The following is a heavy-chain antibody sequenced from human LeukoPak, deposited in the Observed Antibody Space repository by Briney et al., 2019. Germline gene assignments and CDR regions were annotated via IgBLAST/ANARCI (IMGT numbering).Heavy chain of an antibody. CDR2: IRYDGSNK. CDR3: AKRPSGAGYYYYMDV. V-gene: IGHV3-30*02. J-gene: IGHJ6*03. Sequence: GGSLRLSCAASGFTFSSYGMHWVRQAPGKGLEWVAFIRYDGSNKYYADSVKGRFTIPRDNSKNTLYLQMNSLRPEDTAVYYCAKRPSGAGYYYYMDVWGIGTTVTVSS. CDR1: GFTFSSYG. D-gene: IGHD6-25*01.